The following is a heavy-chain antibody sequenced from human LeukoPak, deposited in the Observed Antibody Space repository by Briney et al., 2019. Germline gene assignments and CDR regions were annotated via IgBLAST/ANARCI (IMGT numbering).Heavy chain of an antibody. V-gene: IGHV1-69*10. Sequence: SVTVSCKASGVTFNDYALNWVRQAPGQGLEWMGVFIPILGTANSTQKFQDRVTITADISTNTAYMELSSLRSEDTAVYFCAGIPVFGVVLHQEPVWGKGTTVTVSS. CDR3: AGIPVFGVVLHQEPV. J-gene: IGHJ6*04. CDR1: GVTFNDYA. CDR2: FIPILGTA. D-gene: IGHD3-3*01.